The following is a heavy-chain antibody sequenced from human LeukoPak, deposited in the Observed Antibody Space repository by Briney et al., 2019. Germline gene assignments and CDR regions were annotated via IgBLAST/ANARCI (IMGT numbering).Heavy chain of an antibody. Sequence: SETLSLTCAVYGGSFSGYYWSWIRQPPGKGLEWIGEINHSGSTNYNPSLKSRVTISVDTSKNQFSLKLSSVTAADTAVYYCARLIVVVPAAEPYYYYNYMDVWGKGTTVTVSS. CDR2: INHSGST. J-gene: IGHJ6*03. CDR3: ARLIVVVPAAEPYYYYNYMDV. V-gene: IGHV4-34*01. CDR1: GGSFSGYY. D-gene: IGHD2-2*01.